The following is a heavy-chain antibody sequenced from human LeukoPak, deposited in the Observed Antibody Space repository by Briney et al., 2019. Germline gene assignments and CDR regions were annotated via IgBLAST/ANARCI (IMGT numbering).Heavy chain of an antibody. CDR1: GFTFSSYE. CDR3: ARDLGSAPGNIDY. D-gene: IGHD6-6*01. CDR2: ISSSGSTI. V-gene: IGHV3-48*03. J-gene: IGHJ4*02. Sequence: SGGSLRLSCAASGFTFSSYEMNWVRQAPGKGLEWVSYISSSGSTIYYADSVKGRFTISRDNAENSLYLQMNSLRAEDTAVYYCARDLGSAPGNIDYWGQGTLVTVSS.